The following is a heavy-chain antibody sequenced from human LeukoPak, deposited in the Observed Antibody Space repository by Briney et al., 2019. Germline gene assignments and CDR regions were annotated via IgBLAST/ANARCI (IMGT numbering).Heavy chain of an antibody. J-gene: IGHJ4*02. V-gene: IGHV3-30*02. Sequence: QPGGSLRLSCAASGFTFSSFGMHWVRQAPGKGLEWVAFIGFDGSSKYYADSVKGRFTISRDNSKNTLYLQMNSLRAEDTAVYYCAKDSNCNSSRYWGQGTLVTVSS. CDR2: IGFDGSSK. CDR1: GFTFSSFG. D-gene: IGHD1-7*01. CDR3: AKDSNCNSSRY.